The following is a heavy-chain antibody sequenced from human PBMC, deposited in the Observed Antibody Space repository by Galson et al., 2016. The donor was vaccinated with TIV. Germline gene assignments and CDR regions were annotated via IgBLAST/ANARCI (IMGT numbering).Heavy chain of an antibody. V-gene: IGHV1-69*13. CDR2: IIPMFGTA. Sequence: SVKVSCKASGVTFSLHAISWVRQAPGQGLEWMGGIIPMFGTANYAQKFQGRATITADESTNTAYMERGSLSSEDAAGSYCARPREGVQHQHYYSMDVWGQGTTITVSS. CDR1: GVTFSLHA. CDR3: ARPREGVQHQHYYSMDV. D-gene: IGHD2-2*01. J-gene: IGHJ6*02.